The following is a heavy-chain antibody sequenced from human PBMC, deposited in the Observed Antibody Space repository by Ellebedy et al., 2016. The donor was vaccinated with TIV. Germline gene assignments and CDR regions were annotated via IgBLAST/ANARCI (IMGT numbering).Heavy chain of an antibody. Sequence: GESLKISCAASGFTFSNYEISWVRQAPGKGLEWVSDISRSGSAIFYADSVRGRFTISRDNAKDSLYLQMNSLRAEDTAVYYCERRKPLDTFDVWGQGKMVTVSS. CDR1: GFTFSNYE. J-gene: IGHJ3*01. V-gene: IGHV3-48*03. CDR3: ERRKPLDTFDV. CDR2: ISRSGSAI.